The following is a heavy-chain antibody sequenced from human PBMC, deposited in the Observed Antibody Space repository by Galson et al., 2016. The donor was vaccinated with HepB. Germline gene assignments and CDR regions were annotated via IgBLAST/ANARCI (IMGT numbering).Heavy chain of an antibody. CDR3: ARANYYGSGSSMGSWVDP. CDR2: IYYSGST. Sequence: LSLTCTVSGGSIRSGGYYWSWIRQYPGKGLEWIGCIYYSGSTYYNPSLKSRVTISLDTSNNQFSLKLSSVTAADTAVYYCARANYYGSGSSMGSWVDPWGQGTLVTVSS. CDR1: GGSIRSGGYY. V-gene: IGHV4-31*03. J-gene: IGHJ5*02. D-gene: IGHD3-10*01.